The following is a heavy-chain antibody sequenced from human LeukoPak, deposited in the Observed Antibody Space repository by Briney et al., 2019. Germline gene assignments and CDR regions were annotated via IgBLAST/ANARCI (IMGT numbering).Heavy chain of an antibody. CDR3: AREFDSSSWSYYFDY. V-gene: IGHV3-30*03. Sequence: GGSLRLSCAASGFTFSSYGMHWVRPAPGKGLEWVAVISYDGSNKYYADSVKGRFTISRDNSKNTLYLQMNSLRAEDTAVYYCAREFDSSSWSYYFDYWGQGTLVTVSS. CDR1: GFTFSSYG. J-gene: IGHJ4*02. CDR2: ISYDGSNK. D-gene: IGHD6-13*01.